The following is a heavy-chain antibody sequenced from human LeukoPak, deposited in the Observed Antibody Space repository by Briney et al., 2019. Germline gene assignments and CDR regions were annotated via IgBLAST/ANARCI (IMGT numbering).Heavy chain of an antibody. Sequence: PGGSQRLSCAASGFTFSSYSMNWVRQAPGKGLEWVSSISSSSSYIYYADSVKGRFTISRDNAKNSLYLQMNSLRAEDTAVYYCARDSRYSSRGFDPWGQGTLVTVSS. CDR2: ISSSSSYI. CDR3: ARDSRYSSRGFDP. D-gene: IGHD6-13*01. CDR1: GFTFSSYS. J-gene: IGHJ5*02. V-gene: IGHV3-21*01.